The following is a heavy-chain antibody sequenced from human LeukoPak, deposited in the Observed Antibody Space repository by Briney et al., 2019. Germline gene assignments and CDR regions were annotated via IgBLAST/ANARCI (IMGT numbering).Heavy chain of an antibody. J-gene: IGHJ4*02. CDR3: ARDRPQWELLLDY. CDR2: ISYDGSNK. D-gene: IGHD1-26*01. CDR1: GFTFSSYA. Sequence: SGGSLRLSCAASGFTFSSYAMHWVRQAPGKGLEWVAVISYDGSNKYYADSVKGRFTISRDNSKNTLYLQMNSLRAEDTAVYYCARDRPQWELLLDYWGQGTLVTVSS. V-gene: IGHV3-30-3*01.